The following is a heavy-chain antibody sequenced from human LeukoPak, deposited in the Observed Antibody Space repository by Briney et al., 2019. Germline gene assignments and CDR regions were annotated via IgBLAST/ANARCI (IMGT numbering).Heavy chain of an antibody. Sequence: KPSETLSLICTVSGGSISRYYWTWIRQPPGKGLEWSGYIYYSGTTNYNPSLRSRVTISVDTSKNQSSLKLSSVTAADTAVYYCARPYSTAWYGAFDVWGQATMVTVSS. J-gene: IGHJ3*01. D-gene: IGHD6-19*01. V-gene: IGHV4-59*01. CDR1: GGSISRYY. CDR2: IYYSGTT. CDR3: ARPYSTAWYGAFDV.